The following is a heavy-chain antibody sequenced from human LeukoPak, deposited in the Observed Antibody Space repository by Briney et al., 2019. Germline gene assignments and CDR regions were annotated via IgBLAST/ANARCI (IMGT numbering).Heavy chain of an antibody. CDR2: VNVATGKT. CDR3: AVATLGEFGGLDS. CDR1: GDTFTYSY. V-gene: IGHV1-46*04. Sequence: GASVTVSCKVSGDTFTYSYVHWVRQASGQRLEGMAVVNVATGKTNNPYHLHDRLTVATDTSTSRVYMELTGLKSDDTAVYYCAVATLGEFGGLDSWGQGTPVTVSS. D-gene: IGHD4-17*01. J-gene: IGHJ4*02.